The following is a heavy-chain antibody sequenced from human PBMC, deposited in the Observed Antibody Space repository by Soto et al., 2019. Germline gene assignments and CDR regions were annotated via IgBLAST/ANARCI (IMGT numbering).Heavy chain of an antibody. CDR2: IYYSGST. Sequence: QVQLQESGPGLVKPSQTLSLTCTVSGGSISSGGYYWSWIRQHPGKGLEWIGYIYYSGSTYYNPSLKRRVTISVDTSKTPFSLQLSSVTAADTAVYYCAGGIIGWLSPYYFDYWGQGTLVTVSS. D-gene: IGHD3-9*01. CDR3: AGGIIGWLSPYYFDY. CDR1: GGSISSGGYY. J-gene: IGHJ4*02. V-gene: IGHV4-31*03.